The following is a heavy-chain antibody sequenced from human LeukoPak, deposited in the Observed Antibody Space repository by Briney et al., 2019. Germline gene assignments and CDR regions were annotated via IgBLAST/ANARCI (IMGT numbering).Heavy chain of an antibody. J-gene: IGHJ6*02. CDR3: ASCPVRSSRFYYYYYGMDV. Sequence: SETLSLTCAVYGGSFSGYYWSWIRQPPGKGLGWIGEINHSGSTNYNPSLKSRVTISVDTSKNQFSLKLSSVTAADTAVYYCASCPVRSSRFYYYYYGMDVWGQGTTVTVSS. D-gene: IGHD6-6*01. CDR2: INHSGST. CDR1: GGSFSGYY. V-gene: IGHV4-34*01.